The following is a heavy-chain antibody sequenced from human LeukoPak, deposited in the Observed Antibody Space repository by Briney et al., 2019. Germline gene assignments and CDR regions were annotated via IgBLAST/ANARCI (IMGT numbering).Heavy chain of an antibody. Sequence: GRSLRLSCAASGFTFSSYGMHWVRQAPGEGLGWVAVTLYDGSNKYYAASVKGRFTISRENSKNTLYLQMNSLRAEDTAVYYCARGGDIVVVPAATLFDYWGQGTLVTVSS. CDR3: ARGGDIVVVPAATLFDY. CDR1: GFTFSSYG. J-gene: IGHJ4*02. CDR2: TLYDGSNK. V-gene: IGHV3-33*01. D-gene: IGHD2-2*01.